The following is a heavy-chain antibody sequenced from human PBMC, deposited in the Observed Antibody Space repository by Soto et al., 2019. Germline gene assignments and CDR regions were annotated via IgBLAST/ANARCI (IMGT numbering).Heavy chain of an antibody. CDR2: ISPYTGNT. CDR3: VMVDNYVTPTPQDV. D-gene: IGHD3-16*01. V-gene: IGHV1-18*01. CDR1: GYIFVNYG. J-gene: IGHJ6*02. Sequence: QVQLVQSGDEVKKPGASVKVSCKASGYIFVNYGIAWVRQAPGQGLEWMGWISPYTGNTHSATKVQGRLTMTTDTSASTTYMDLGSLTSDDTAVYYCVMVDNYVTPTPQDVWGQGTTVTVSS.